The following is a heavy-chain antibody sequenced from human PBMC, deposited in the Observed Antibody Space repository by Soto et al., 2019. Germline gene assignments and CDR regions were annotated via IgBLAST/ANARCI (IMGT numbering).Heavy chain of an antibody. J-gene: IGHJ4*02. CDR3: AKDQYSSGWYQNY. Sequence: EVQLLESGGGLVQPGGSLRLSCAASGFTFSSDAMSWVRQAPGKGLEWVSAISGSGGSTYYADSVKGRFTISRDNSKNTLYLQMNSLRAEDTAVYYCAKDQYSSGWYQNYWGQGTLVTVSS. V-gene: IGHV3-23*01. CDR2: ISGSGGST. CDR1: GFTFSSDA. D-gene: IGHD6-19*01.